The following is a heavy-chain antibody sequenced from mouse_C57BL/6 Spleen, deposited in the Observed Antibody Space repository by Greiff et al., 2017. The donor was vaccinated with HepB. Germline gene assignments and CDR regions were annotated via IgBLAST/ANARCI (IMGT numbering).Heavy chain of an antibody. Sequence: VQLQQSGPVLVKPGASVKMSCKASGYTFTDYYMNWVKQSHGKSLEWIGVINPYNGGTSYNQKFKGKATLTVDKSSSTAYMELNSLTSEDSAVYYCSDYAAWFAYWGQGTLVTVSA. D-gene: IGHD2-4*01. CDR3: SDYAAWFAY. CDR1: GYTFTDYY. J-gene: IGHJ3*01. V-gene: IGHV1-19*01. CDR2: INPYNGGT.